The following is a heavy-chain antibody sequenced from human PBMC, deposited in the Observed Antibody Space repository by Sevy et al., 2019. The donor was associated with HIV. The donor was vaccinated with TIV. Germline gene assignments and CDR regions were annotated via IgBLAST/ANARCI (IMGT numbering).Heavy chain of an antibody. V-gene: IGHV3-23*01. CDR2: ISASGGYT. CDR3: AKETIRGYY. D-gene: IGHD6-25*01. CDR1: AFTFNSYV. J-gene: IGHJ4*02. Sequence: GGSLRLSCAVSAFTFNSYVMSWVRQAPGKGLEWVSTISASGGYTHFPDSVKGRLTISRDNSKNTGYLQMNSLRAEDTAIYYCAKETIRGYYWGQGTVVTVSS.